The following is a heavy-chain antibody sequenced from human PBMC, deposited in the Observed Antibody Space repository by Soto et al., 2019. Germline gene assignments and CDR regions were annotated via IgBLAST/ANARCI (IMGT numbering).Heavy chain of an antibody. CDR3: AREERGGPYCSSTSCPRYYFDY. V-gene: IGHV4-30-4*01. J-gene: IGHJ4*02. CDR1: GGSISSGDYY. D-gene: IGHD2-2*01. Sequence: QVQLQESGPGLVKPSQTLSLTCTVSGGSISSGDYYWSWIRQPPGKGLEWIGYIYYSGSTYYNPSLKSRVTISVDTSKNQFPLKLSSVTAADTAVYYCAREERGGPYCSSTSCPRYYFDYWGQGTLVTVSS. CDR2: IYYSGST.